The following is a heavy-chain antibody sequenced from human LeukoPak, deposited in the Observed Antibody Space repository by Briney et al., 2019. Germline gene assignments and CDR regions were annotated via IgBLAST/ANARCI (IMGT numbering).Heavy chain of an antibody. Sequence: GGSLRLSCAASGFTFSSYSMNWVRQAPGKGLEWVSSISSSSSYIYYADSVKGRFTISRDNAKNSLYLQMNSLRAEDTAVYYCARDREQLWPYYFDYWGQGTLVTVSS. CDR2: ISSSSSYI. CDR3: ARDREQLWPYYFDY. V-gene: IGHV3-21*01. D-gene: IGHD5-18*01. J-gene: IGHJ4*02. CDR1: GFTFSSYS.